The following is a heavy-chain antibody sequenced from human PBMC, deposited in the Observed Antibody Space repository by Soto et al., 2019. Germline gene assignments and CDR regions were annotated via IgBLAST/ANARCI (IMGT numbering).Heavy chain of an antibody. J-gene: IGHJ6*02. CDR1: GFTLRDSV. D-gene: IGHD6-6*01. CDR2: IIASGDV. CDR3: VRDTSSGGADV. V-gene: IGHV3-9*01. Sequence: EEELVESGGGLVQPGRSLSLSCATSGFTLRDSVMHWVRQVPGGGLEWVSGIIASGDVGYVDSVRGRFTMSRDVAKSSLHLQMNSLKTDDTALYYCVRDTSSGGADVWGQGTTVTGAS.